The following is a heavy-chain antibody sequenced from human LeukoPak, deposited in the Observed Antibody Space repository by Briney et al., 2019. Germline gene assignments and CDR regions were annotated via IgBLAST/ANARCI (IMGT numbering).Heavy chain of an antibody. Sequence: GGSLRLSCAASGFTFSSYSMNWVRQAPGKGLEWVSSISSSSSYIYYADSVKGRFTISRDNAKNSLYLQMNSLRAEDTAVYYCARASDSYKTELAGDVWGKGTTVTVSS. D-gene: IGHD1-14*01. CDR3: ARASDSYKTELAGDV. CDR2: ISSSSSYI. CDR1: GFTFSSYS. J-gene: IGHJ6*04. V-gene: IGHV3-21*01.